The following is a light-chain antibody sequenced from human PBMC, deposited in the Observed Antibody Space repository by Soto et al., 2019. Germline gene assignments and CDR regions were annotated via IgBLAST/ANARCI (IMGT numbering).Light chain of an antibody. CDR1: QGISSW. CDR2: AAS. V-gene: IGKV1D-12*01. J-gene: IGKJ5*01. CDR3: QQANTFPST. Sequence: DIQMTQSPSYLSASVGDRVTITCRASQGISSWLAWYQHKPGKAPKLLIYAASILQGGVPSRFSGSGSGTEFTLTINSLQPEDFATYYCQQANTFPSTFGQGTRLDIK.